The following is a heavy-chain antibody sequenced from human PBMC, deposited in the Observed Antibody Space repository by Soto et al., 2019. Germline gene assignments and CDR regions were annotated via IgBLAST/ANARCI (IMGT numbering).Heavy chain of an antibody. CDR1: GFTFDDYA. V-gene: IGHV3-9*01. CDR2: ISWNSGSI. D-gene: IGHD1-26*01. Sequence: GGSLRLSCAASGFTFDDYAMHWVRQAPGKGLEWVSGISWNSGSIGHADSVKGRFTISRDNAKNSLYLQMNSLRAEDTALYYCAKDTTPNIVGAKNYWGQGTLVTVSS. CDR3: AKDTTPNIVGAKNY. J-gene: IGHJ4*02.